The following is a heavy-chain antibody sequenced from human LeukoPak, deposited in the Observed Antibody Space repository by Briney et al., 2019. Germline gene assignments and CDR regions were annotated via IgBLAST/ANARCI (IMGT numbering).Heavy chain of an antibody. D-gene: IGHD4-23*01. Sequence: PSETLSLTCTVSGCSLSRGGYYWSWIRQPAGKGLEGIGRIYTNGNTNYNPSLKSRVIISVNTSKNQFSLKLSSVTAADTAVYYCARVRTYGGKGFDCWGQGTLVTVSS. CDR2: IYTNGNT. CDR1: GCSLSRGGYY. V-gene: IGHV4-61*02. CDR3: ARVRTYGGKGFDC. J-gene: IGHJ4*02.